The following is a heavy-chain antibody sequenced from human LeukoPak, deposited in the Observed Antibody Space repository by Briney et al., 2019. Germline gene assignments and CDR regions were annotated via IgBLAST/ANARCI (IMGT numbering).Heavy chain of an antibody. V-gene: IGHV3-33*06. CDR3: AKVGWTKTPHSHDAFDI. Sequence: RRSLRLSCAASGFTFSIYGLHWVRQAPGKGLEWVAVIWNDGSNKYYADSVKGRFTISRDNSKNTLYLQMNSLRAEDTAVYYCAKVGWTKTPHSHDAFDIWGQGTMVTVSS. CDR2: IWNDGSNK. J-gene: IGHJ3*02. D-gene: IGHD3/OR15-3a*01. CDR1: GFTFSIYG.